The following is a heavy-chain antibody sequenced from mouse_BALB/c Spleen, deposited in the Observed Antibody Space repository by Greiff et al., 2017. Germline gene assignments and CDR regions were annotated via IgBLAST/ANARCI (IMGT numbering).Heavy chain of an antibody. V-gene: IGHV2-9*02. D-gene: IGHD2-14*01. J-gene: IGHJ1*01. Sequence: QVQLQQSGPGLVAPSQCLSITCTVSGFSLTSYGVHWVRQPPGKGLEWLGVIWAGGSTNYNSALISRLSISKDNSKSKVFLKMNSLQTDDTAMYYCASYCRYGYIDDWGAGTTVTVSS. CDR2: IWAGGST. CDR1: GFSLTSYG. CDR3: ASYCRYGYIDD.